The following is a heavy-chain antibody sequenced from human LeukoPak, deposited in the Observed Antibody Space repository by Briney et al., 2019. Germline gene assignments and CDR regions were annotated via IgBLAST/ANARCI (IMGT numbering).Heavy chain of an antibody. Sequence: ASVKVSCKASGGTFSSYAISWVRQAPGQGLEWMGGIIPIFGTANYAQKFQGRVTITADESTSTAYMELSSLRSEDTAVYYGARDWETFYDFWSGYLDWGQGTLVTVSS. CDR2: IIPIFGTA. CDR1: GGTFSSYA. V-gene: IGHV1-69*13. CDR3: ARDWETFYDFWSGYLD. J-gene: IGHJ4*02. D-gene: IGHD3-3*01.